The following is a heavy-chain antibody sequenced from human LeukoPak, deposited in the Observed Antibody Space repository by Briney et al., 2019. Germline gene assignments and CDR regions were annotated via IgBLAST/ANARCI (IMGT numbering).Heavy chain of an antibody. CDR1: GDSVSSNSAA. Sequence: SQTLSLTCAISGDSVSSNSAAWNWIRQSPSRGLEWLGRTYYRSKWYNDYAVSVKGRITINPDTSKNQFSLQLNSVTPEDTAVYYCARGALEMATTSPFDYWGQGALVTVSS. V-gene: IGHV6-1*01. J-gene: IGHJ4*02. D-gene: IGHD5-24*01. CDR3: ARGALEMATTSPFDY. CDR2: TYYRSKWYN.